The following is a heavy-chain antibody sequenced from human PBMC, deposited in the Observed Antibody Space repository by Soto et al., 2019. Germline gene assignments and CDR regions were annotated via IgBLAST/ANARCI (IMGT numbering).Heavy chain of an antibody. Sequence: EVQLVESGGGLVQPGGSLRLSCAASGFTFSSYWMHWVRQAPGKGLVWVARINSDGSSISYADSVKGRFTISRDNAKNTLYLQMNMLRAEDTAVYYCAKRTSMSGNYYFDYWGQGILVTVSS. J-gene: IGHJ4*02. CDR1: GFTFSSYW. CDR2: INSDGSSI. V-gene: IGHV3-74*01. CDR3: AKRTSMSGNYYFDY. D-gene: IGHD3-10*01.